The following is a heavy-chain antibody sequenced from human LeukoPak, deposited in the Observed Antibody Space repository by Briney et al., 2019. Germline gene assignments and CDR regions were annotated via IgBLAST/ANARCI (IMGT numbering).Heavy chain of an antibody. Sequence: GGSLRLSCAASGFTFSSYAMSWVRQAPGKGLEWVSAISGSGGSTYYADSVKGRFTISRDNAKNSLYLQMNSLTAEDTAVYYCARDPIQDFDYWGQGTLVTVSS. J-gene: IGHJ4*02. V-gene: IGHV3-23*01. CDR2: ISGSGGST. CDR1: GFTFSSYA. CDR3: ARDPIQDFDY.